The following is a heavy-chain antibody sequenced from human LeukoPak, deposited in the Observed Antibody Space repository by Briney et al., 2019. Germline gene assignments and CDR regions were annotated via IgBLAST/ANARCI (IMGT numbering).Heavy chain of an antibody. D-gene: IGHD3-9*01. Sequence: SETLSLTCTVSGGSISSGGYYWSWIRQHPGKGLEWIGYIYYSGSTDYNPSLKSRFTMSVDTSKNQFSLKLSSVTAADTAVYYCGSADYDMAYDIWGHGTMVTVSS. J-gene: IGHJ3*02. CDR2: IYYSGST. V-gene: IGHV4-31*03. CDR1: GGSISSGGYY. CDR3: GSADYDMAYDI.